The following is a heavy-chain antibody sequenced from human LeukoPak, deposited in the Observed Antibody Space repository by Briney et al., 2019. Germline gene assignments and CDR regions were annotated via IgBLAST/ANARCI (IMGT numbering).Heavy chain of an antibody. Sequence: SETLSLTCAVYGGSFSGYYWSWIRQPPGKGLEWIGEINHRGSTNYNPSLKSRVTISVDTSKNQFSLKLSSVTAADTAVYYCARAEGSSRFDYWGQGTLVTVSS. J-gene: IGHJ4*02. V-gene: IGHV4-34*01. CDR3: ARAEGSSRFDY. D-gene: IGHD1-26*01. CDR1: GGSFSGYY. CDR2: INHRGST.